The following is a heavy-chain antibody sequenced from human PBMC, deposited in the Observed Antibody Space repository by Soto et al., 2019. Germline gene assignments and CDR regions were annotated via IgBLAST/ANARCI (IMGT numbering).Heavy chain of an antibody. CDR1: GYSFTSHW. J-gene: IGHJ4*02. V-gene: IGHV5-51*01. CDR2: IYPGDSDT. D-gene: IGHD1-26*01. CDR3: ARYSGSFWHYFDY. Sequence: GEPLKISCQVSGYSFTSHWIGWVRQIPGKGLEWMGTIYPGDSDTKYSPSFRGQVTISVDKSLSTAYLQWSSMKASDTAIYYCARYSGSFWHYFDYWGQGTLVTVSS.